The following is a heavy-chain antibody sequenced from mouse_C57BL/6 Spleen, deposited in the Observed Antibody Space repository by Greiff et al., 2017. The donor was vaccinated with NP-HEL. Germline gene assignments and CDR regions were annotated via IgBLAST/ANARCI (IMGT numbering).Heavy chain of an antibody. V-gene: IGHV5-4*03. CDR3: ARLEGGYFDV. CDR2: ISDGGSYT. CDR1: GFTFSSYA. Sequence: EVKVVESGGGLVKPGGSLKLSCAASGFTFSSYAMSWVRQTPEKRLEWVATISDGGSYTYYPDNVKGRFTISRDNAKNNLYLQMSHLKSEDTAMYYCARLEGGYFDVWGTGTTVTVSS. J-gene: IGHJ1*03.